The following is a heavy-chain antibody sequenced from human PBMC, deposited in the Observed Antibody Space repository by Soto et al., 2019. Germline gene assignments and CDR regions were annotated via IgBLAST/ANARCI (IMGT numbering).Heavy chain of an antibody. V-gene: IGHV4-4*02. CDR1: GASISSTYW. Sequence: QLRESGPGLVKPSGTLSLTCFVSGASISSTYWWSWVRQTPGKRLERIGQIYHTGTTSYNPSLKNRVTISLDKSNNQFSLRLTSMTAADTAVYYCATLPPRIVVVMTDLPTWGQGTLVTVSS. CDR2: IYHTGTT. CDR3: ATLPPRIVVVMTDLPT. J-gene: IGHJ5*02. D-gene: IGHD2-15*01.